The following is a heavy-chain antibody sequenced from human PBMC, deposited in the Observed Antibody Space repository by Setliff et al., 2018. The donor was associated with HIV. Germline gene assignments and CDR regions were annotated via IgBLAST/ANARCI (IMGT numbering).Heavy chain of an antibody. CDR3: ARAEPFIAARNSRLDY. Sequence: GASVKVSCKASGYTFIRYGISWVRQAPGQGLEWMGWISAYNGNTNYAQKLQGRVTMTTDTSTSTAYMELRSLRSDDTAVYYCARAEPFIAARNSRLDYWGQGTLGTVSS. V-gene: IGHV1-18*01. CDR1: GYTFIRYG. J-gene: IGHJ4*02. D-gene: IGHD6-6*01. CDR2: ISAYNGNT.